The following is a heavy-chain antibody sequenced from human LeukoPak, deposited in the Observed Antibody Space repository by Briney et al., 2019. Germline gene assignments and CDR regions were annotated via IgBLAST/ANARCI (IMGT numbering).Heavy chain of an antibody. Sequence: SETLSLTCTVSGGSISSYYWSWIRQPAGKGLEWIGRIYTSGSTNYNPSLKSRDTMSVDTSKNQFSLKLSSVTAADTAVYYCARAFSSSWWEYYFDYWGQGTLVTVSS. CDR1: GGSISSYY. V-gene: IGHV4-4*07. D-gene: IGHD6-13*01. CDR2: IYTSGST. CDR3: ARAFSSSWWEYYFDY. J-gene: IGHJ4*02.